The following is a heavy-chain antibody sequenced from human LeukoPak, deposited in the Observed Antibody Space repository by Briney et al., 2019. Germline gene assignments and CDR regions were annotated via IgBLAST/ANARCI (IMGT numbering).Heavy chain of an antibody. D-gene: IGHD3-9*01. J-gene: IGHJ6*02. CDR2: INPNNGGT. CDR3: ARDQNELRYFDWLLSGAYYYYYYGMDV. V-gene: IGHV1-2*02. Sequence: ASVKVSCKASGYTFTGYYMHWVRQAPGQGLEWMGWINPNNGGTNYAQKFQGRVTMTRDTSISTAYMELSRLRSDDTAVYYCARDQNELRYFDWLLSGAYYYYYYGMDVWGQGTTVTVSS. CDR1: GYTFTGYY.